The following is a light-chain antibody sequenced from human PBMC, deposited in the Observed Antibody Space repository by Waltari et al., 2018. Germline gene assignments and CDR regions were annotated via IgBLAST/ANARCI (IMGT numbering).Light chain of an antibody. V-gene: IGLV2-8*01. J-gene: IGLJ2*01. CDR3: SSYVGSNNPV. CDR1: SSDLGGYDF. Sequence: QSALTQPPSASGSPGTSVTTSCTGPSSDLGGYDFVPWYQPHPGKAPKLMIYEVSKRPSGVPDRFSGSKSGNTASLTVSGLQAEDEADYYCSSYVGSNNPVFGGGTKLTVL. CDR2: EVS.